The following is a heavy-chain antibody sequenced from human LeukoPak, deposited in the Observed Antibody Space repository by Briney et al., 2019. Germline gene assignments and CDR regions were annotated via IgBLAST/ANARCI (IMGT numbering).Heavy chain of an antibody. D-gene: IGHD4-17*01. J-gene: IGHJ5*02. CDR3: ARVRNYGDYVWFDP. CDR1: GGSISSYY. Sequence: SETLSLTCTVSGGSISSYYWSWIRQPPGKGLEWIGYIYYSGSTNYSPSLKSRVTISVDTSKNQFSLKLSSVTAADTAVYYCARVRNYGDYVWFDPWGQGTLVTVSS. CDR2: IYYSGST. V-gene: IGHV4-59*01.